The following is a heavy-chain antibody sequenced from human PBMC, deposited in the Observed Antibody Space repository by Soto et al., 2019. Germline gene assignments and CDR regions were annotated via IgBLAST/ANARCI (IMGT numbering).Heavy chain of an antibody. Sequence: EVQLVESGGGLVQPGRSLRLSCAASGFTFDDYAMHWVRQAPGKGLEWVSGISWNSGSIGYADSVKGRFTISRDNAKNSLYLQMNSLRAEDTALYYCATAGDFDYWGQGTLATVSS. CDR2: ISWNSGSI. V-gene: IGHV3-9*01. CDR3: ATAGDFDY. J-gene: IGHJ4*02. D-gene: IGHD3-10*01. CDR1: GFTFDDYA.